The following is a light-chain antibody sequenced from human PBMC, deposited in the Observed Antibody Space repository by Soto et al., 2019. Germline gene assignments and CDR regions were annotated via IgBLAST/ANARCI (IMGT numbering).Light chain of an antibody. CDR2: DVS. Sequence: QSALTQPPSVSGSPGQSVSISCTGTSSDVGRYNHVSWYQQPPGTAPKLMIYDVSNRPSGVPDRFSGSKSGTSATLGITGLQTGDEADYYCGTWDSSLSAVVFGGGTKLTVL. V-gene: IGLV2-18*02. CDR3: GTWDSSLSAVV. CDR1: SSDVGRYNH. J-gene: IGLJ2*01.